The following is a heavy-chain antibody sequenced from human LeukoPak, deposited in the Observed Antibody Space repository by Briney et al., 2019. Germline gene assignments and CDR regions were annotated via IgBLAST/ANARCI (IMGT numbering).Heavy chain of an antibody. CDR2: FDPEDGET. V-gene: IGHV1-24*01. Sequence: ASVKVSCKVSGYTLTELSMHWVRQAPGKGLEWMGGFDPEDGETIYAQKFQGRVTMTEDTSTDTAYMELSSLRSEDTAVYYCATGRYYDSSGYHYFDYWGQGTLVTVSS. CDR1: GYTLTELS. D-gene: IGHD3-22*01. J-gene: IGHJ4*02. CDR3: ATGRYYDSSGYHYFDY.